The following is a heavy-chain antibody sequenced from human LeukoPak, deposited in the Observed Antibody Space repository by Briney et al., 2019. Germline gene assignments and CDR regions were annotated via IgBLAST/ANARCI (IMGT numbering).Heavy chain of an antibody. Sequence: GGSLRLSCAASGFTFNNYGMHWVRQAPGKGLEWLAYIRYDGSNTYYADSVKGRFTVSRDDSKNTLYLQMNSLRGDDTAVYYCAELGITMIGGVWGKGTTVTISS. D-gene: IGHD3-10*02. CDR2: IRYDGSNT. V-gene: IGHV3-30*02. CDR3: AELGITMIGGV. J-gene: IGHJ6*04. CDR1: GFTFNNYG.